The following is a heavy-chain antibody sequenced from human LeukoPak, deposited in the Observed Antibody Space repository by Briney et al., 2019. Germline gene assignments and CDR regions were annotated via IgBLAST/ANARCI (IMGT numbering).Heavy chain of an antibody. V-gene: IGHV1-8*01. J-gene: IGHJ5*02. Sequence: ASVKVSCKTSGYTFTSYDINWVRQATGQGLEWRGWMNPNSGNTGYAQKFQGRVTMTRNTSISTAYMELSSLRSEDTAVYYCARVGSSSWYSRFDPWGQGTLVTVSS. CDR3: ARVGSSSWYSRFDP. CDR1: GYTFTSYD. D-gene: IGHD6-13*01. CDR2: MNPNSGNT.